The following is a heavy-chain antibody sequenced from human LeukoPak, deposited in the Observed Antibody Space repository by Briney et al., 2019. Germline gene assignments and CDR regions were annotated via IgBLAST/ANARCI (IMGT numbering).Heavy chain of an antibody. CDR1: GFIVSSSY. V-gene: IGHV3-53*01. J-gene: IGHJ4*02. CDR3: ARASTGGIPPGRD. Sequence: GGSLRLSCAASGFIVSSSYMSWVRQAPGKGLEWVSFIYSGGGTYYADSVKGRFTISRDNSKNTVFLQMNSLRVEDTAVYYCARASTGGIPPGRDWGQGTLVTVSS. D-gene: IGHD3-16*01. CDR2: IYSGGGT.